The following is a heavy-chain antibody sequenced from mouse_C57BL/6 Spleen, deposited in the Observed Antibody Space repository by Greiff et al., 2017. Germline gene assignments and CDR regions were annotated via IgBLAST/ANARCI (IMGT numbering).Heavy chain of an antibody. J-gene: IGHJ2*01. V-gene: IGHV1-59*01. CDR3: ARENGSSSPTYFDC. CDR2: IDPSDSYT. Sequence: QVQLKQPGAELVRPGTSVKLSCKASGYTFTSYWMHWVKQRPGQGLEWIGVIDPSDSYTNYNQKFKGKATLTVDTSSSTAYMQLSSLTSEDSAVYYCARENGSSSPTYFDCWGQGTTLTVSS. D-gene: IGHD1-1*01. CDR1: GYTFTSYW.